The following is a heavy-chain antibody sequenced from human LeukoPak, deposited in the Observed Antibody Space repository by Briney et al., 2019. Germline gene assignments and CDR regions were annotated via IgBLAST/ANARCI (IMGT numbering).Heavy chain of an antibody. CDR3: ARENAIFGVVSDY. D-gene: IGHD3-3*01. CDR1: GGSISSGSYY. V-gene: IGHV4-61*02. J-gene: IGHJ4*02. Sequence: SQTLSLTCTVSGGSISSGSYYWSWIRQPAGKGLEWIGRIYTSGSTNYNPSLKSRVTISLDTSKNQFSLKLISVTAADTAVYYCARENAIFGVVSDYWGQGTLVTVSS. CDR2: IYTSGST.